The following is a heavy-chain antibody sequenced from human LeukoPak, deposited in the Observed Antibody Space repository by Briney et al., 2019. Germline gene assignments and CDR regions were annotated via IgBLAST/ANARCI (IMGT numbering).Heavy chain of an antibody. D-gene: IGHD2-2*01. CDR3: ARRLTQYDCFDP. V-gene: IGHV4-30-4*01. CDR1: GGSISSGDYY. CDR2: IYYSGST. Sequence: SQTLSLTCTVSGGSISSGDYYWSWIRQPPGKGLEWIGYIYYSGSTYYNPSLKSRVTISVDTSKNQFSLHLNSVTPEDTAVYYCARRLTQYDCFDPWGQGILVTVSS. J-gene: IGHJ5*02.